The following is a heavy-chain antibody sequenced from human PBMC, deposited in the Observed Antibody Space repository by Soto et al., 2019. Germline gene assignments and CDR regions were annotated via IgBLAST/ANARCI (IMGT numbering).Heavy chain of an antibody. Sequence: EVQLVESGGGLVQPGGSLRLSCEASEFTFRSYDMHWVRQGTGKGLEWVSGISAAGDPDYADSVEGRFTISRENAQNSFFLQMNSLRVGDTAVYYCARTYRDFYGLDVWGQGTTVIVSS. CDR3: ARTYRDFYGLDV. CDR1: EFTFRSYD. J-gene: IGHJ6*02. V-gene: IGHV3-13*05. CDR2: ISAAGDP. D-gene: IGHD4-4*01.